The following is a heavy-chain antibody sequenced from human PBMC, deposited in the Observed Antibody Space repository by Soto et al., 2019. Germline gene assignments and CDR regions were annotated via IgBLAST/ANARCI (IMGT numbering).Heavy chain of an antibody. CDR1: GFSFIDHW. V-gene: IGHV3-7*01. D-gene: IGHD2-8*01. Sequence: GGSLRLSCAASGFSFIDHWMGWVRQAPGRALEWVAIMGRDGGNRFYVDSVTGRFTISRDNTKNSLFLQMDSLRVDDTAVYYCVRGGGVGSVDHWGQGALVTVSS. CDR2: MGRDGGNR. CDR3: VRGGGVGSVDH. J-gene: IGHJ4*02.